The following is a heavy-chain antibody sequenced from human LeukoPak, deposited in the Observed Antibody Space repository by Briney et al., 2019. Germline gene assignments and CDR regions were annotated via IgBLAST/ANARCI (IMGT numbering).Heavy chain of an antibody. Sequence: PGGSLRLSCAASGFTFSSYWMHWVRQAPGKGLVWVSRINSDGSSTSYADSVKGRFTISRDNAKNTLYLQMNSLRAEDTAVYYCARDSEEGYDSSGYGVYFDYWGQGTLVTVSS. CDR1: GFTFSSYW. CDR2: INSDGSST. D-gene: IGHD3-22*01. V-gene: IGHV3-74*01. J-gene: IGHJ4*02. CDR3: ARDSEEGYDSSGYGVYFDY.